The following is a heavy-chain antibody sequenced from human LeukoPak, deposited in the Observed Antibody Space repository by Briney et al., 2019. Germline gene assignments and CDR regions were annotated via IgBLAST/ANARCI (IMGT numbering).Heavy chain of an antibody. V-gene: IGHV4-4*07. CDR3: ARDGNSYGPDFDY. D-gene: IGHD5-18*01. Sequence: PSETLSLTCTVSGGSISSYHWSWIRQPAGKGLEWIGHINISEGPKYNPSLRSRVTMSADTSRNQYSLKLSSVTAADTAVYYCARDGNSYGPDFDYWGQGTLVTVSS. CDR2: INISEGP. J-gene: IGHJ4*02. CDR1: GGSISSYH.